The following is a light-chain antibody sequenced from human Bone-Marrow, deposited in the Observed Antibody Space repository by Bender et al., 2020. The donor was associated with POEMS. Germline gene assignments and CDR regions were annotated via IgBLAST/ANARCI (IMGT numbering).Light chain of an antibody. V-gene: IGLV2-8*01. Sequence: QSALAQPPSASGSAGQSVTISCTGTSSNIGGHNLVSWYQQFPGQPPKLIILGVSERPSGVPARFSGYKSGNTASLTISGLRAEDEADYYCRSYAGDGNGVFGPGTRLTVL. CDR3: RSYAGDGNGV. CDR2: GVS. CDR1: SSNIGGHNL. J-gene: IGLJ1*01.